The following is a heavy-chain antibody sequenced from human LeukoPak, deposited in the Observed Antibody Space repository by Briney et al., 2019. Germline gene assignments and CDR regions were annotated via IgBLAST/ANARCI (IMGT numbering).Heavy chain of an antibody. CDR3: ARDPVYDSSGYYYYDAFDI. V-gene: IGHV6-1*01. J-gene: IGHJ3*02. D-gene: IGHD3-22*01. CDR2: TYYRSEWYN. Sequence: SQTLSLTCAISGDSVSSNSAGWNWIRQSPSRGLEWLGRTYYRSEWYNDYAVPVKSRITINPDTSKNQFSLQLNSVTPEDTAVYYCARDPVYDSSGYYYYDAFDIWGQGTMVTVSS. CDR1: GDSVSSNSAG.